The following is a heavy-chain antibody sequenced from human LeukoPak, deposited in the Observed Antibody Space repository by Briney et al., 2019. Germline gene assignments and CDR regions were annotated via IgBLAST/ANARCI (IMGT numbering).Heavy chain of an antibody. CDR2: IYPGDYET. CDR3: AIPPGYCGNDCSFDH. CDR1: GYSFSNYW. D-gene: IGHD2-21*02. V-gene: IGHV5-51*01. Sequence: GESLNISCEGSGYSFSNYWIGWVRPMPGKGLEWMGIIYPGDYETRYSPSFQGLVTISVDKSISTAYLQWSSLKASDTAMYYCAIPPGYCGNDCSFDHWGQGTLVTVSS. J-gene: IGHJ4*02.